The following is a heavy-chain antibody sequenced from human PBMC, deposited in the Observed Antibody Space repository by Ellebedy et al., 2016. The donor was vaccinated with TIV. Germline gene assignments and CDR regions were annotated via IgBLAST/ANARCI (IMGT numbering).Heavy chain of an antibody. D-gene: IGHD6-19*01. CDR1: GFTFDSYA. V-gene: IGHV3-30-3*01. CDR3: ARDLDKSSGWYGGAAY. CDR2: ISHDGSSQ. Sequence: GESLNISCVASGFTFDSYAMHWVRQAPGKGLEWVAVISHDGSSQYYADPVKGRFTVSRDNSMTTVYLEKNSLRAEDTAVYYCARDLDKSSGWYGGAAYWGQGTQVTVSS. J-gene: IGHJ4*02.